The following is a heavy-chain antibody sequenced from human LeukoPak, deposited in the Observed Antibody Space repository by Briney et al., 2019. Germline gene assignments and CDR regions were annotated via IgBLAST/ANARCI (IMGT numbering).Heavy chain of an antibody. CDR1: GLTFSDFY. V-gene: IGHV3-11*01. J-gene: IGHJ4*02. Sequence: GGSLRLSCAASGLTFSDFYMSWIRQAPGKGPEFVSHISPSGDSRFYADSVKGRFTISRDNADYSLYLQMNSLRAEDTAVYYCARGHHGLEYWGQGTLVTVSS. CDR3: ARGHHGLEY. D-gene: IGHD1-14*01. CDR2: ISPSGDSR.